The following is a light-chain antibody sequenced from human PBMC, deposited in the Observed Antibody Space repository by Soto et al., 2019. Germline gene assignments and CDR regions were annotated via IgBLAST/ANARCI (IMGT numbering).Light chain of an antibody. V-gene: IGLV2-14*01. CDR1: GSDVGGYDY. CDR3: SSYTSSSTYV. J-gene: IGLJ1*01. Sequence: QAVRTEPASVSGSAGQSITISCTGTGSDVGGYDYVSWYQHHPGKAPKVMIYEVTNRPSGVSNRFSGSKSGNTASLTISGLLAEDEADYYCSSYTSSSTYVFGTGTKVTVX. CDR2: EVT.